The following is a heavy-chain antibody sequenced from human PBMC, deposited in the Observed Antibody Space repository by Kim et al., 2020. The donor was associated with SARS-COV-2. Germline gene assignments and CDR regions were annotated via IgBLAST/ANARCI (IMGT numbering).Heavy chain of an antibody. D-gene: IGHD5-12*01. Sequence: GGSLRLSCAASGFTFDDYTMHWVRQVPGKGLEWVSLISWDSGSRQYADSVKGRFTISRDNNKNSLYLQMNSLTTEDTALYYCVKDWSGDGYLFAFWGQGTLVTVSS. CDR2: ISWDSGSR. V-gene: IGHV3-43*01. J-gene: IGHJ4*02. CDR1: GFTFDDYT. CDR3: VKDWSGDGYLFAF.